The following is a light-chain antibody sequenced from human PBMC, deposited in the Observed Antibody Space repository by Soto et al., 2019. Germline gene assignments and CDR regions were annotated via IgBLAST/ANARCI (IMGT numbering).Light chain of an antibody. V-gene: IGKV1-5*03. J-gene: IGKJ2*01. CDR2: KAS. Sequence: DIQMTQSPSTLSASVGDRVTITCRASQSISSWLAWYQQKPGKAPKLLIYKASSLEGGIPSRFSGSGSETEFTLTISSLQPEDFATYYCQQYNSYQYTFGQGTNVDIK. CDR3: QQYNSYQYT. CDR1: QSISSW.